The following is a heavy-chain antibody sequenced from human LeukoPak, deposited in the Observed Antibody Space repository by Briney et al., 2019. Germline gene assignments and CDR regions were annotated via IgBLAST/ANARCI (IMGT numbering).Heavy chain of an antibody. Sequence: GESLKISCKGSGYSFTSYWIGWVRQMPGKGLEWMGIIYSGDSDTRYSPSFQGQVTISADKSISTAYLQWSSLKASDTAMYYCASTDPYYYGSGSSHYYYYGMDVWGQGTTVTVSS. J-gene: IGHJ6*02. D-gene: IGHD3-10*01. CDR3: ASTDPYYYGSGSSHYYYYGMDV. CDR1: GYSFTSYW. CDR2: IYSGDSDT. V-gene: IGHV5-51*01.